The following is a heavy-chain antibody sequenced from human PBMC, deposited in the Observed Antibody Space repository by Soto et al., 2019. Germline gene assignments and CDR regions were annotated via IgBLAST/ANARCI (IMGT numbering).Heavy chain of an antibody. D-gene: IGHD2-8*01. CDR1: GGSFSGYY. Sequence: SETRSLTCAVYGGSFSGYYWSWIRQPPGKGLEWIGEINHSGSTNYNPSLKSRVTISVDTSKNQFSLKLSSVTAADTAVYYCARSWYATPYYYYYYGMDVWGQGTTVTVSS. V-gene: IGHV4-34*01. CDR2: INHSGST. CDR3: ARSWYATPYYYYYYGMDV. J-gene: IGHJ6*02.